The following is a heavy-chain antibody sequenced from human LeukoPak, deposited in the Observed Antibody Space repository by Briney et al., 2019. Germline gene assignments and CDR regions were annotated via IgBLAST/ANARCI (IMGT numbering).Heavy chain of an antibody. CDR3: ARAPITSPFYFDY. J-gene: IGHJ4*02. CDR2: INWSGGST. D-gene: IGHD2-2*01. V-gene: IGHV3-20*04. Sequence: GGSLRLSCTASGVAFDEHGMSWVRQVPGKGLEWVSGINWSGGSTGYADPLRGRFTISRDNAKNSLYLQMDRLRAEDTALYYCARAPITSPFYFDYWGQGTLVTVSS. CDR1: GVAFDEHG.